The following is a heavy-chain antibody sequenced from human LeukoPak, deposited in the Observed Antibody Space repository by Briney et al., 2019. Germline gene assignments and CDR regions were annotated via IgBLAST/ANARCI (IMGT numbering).Heavy chain of an antibody. CDR3: ARVHYYDSSGYYYNDAFDI. Sequence: GGSLRLSCAASGFTFSSYAMTWVRQAPGKGLEWVSGISGSGGSTYYVDSVKGRFTISRDNSKNTLYLQMNSLRAEDTAVYYCARVHYYDSSGYYYNDAFDIWGQGTMVTVSS. CDR2: ISGSGGST. CDR1: GFTFSSYA. D-gene: IGHD3-22*01. V-gene: IGHV3-23*01. J-gene: IGHJ3*02.